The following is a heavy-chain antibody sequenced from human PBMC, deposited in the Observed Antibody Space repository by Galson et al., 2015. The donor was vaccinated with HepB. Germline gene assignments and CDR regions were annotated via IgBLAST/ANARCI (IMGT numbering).Heavy chain of an antibody. J-gene: IGHJ5*02. CDR3: AKDWPGTTGTTPDP. V-gene: IGHV3-30*18. Sequence: SLRLSCAASGFTFSSYGMHWVRQAPGKGLEWVAVISYDGSNKYYADSVKGRFTISRDNSKNTLYLQMNSLRAEDTAVYYCAKDWPGTTGTTPDPWGQGTLATVSS. CDR1: GFTFSSYG. D-gene: IGHD1-1*01. CDR2: ISYDGSNK.